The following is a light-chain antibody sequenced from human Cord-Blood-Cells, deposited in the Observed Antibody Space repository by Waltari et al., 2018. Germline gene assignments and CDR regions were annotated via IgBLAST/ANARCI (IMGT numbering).Light chain of an antibody. Sequence: QSALTQPRSVSGSPGQSVTISCTGTRSDVGGYNYCSWYQQHPGKAPKLMIYDVSKRPSGVPDRFSGSKSGNTASLTISGLQAEDEADYYCCSYAGSYTYVFGTGTKVTVL. V-gene: IGLV2-11*01. CDR1: RSDVGGYNY. CDR2: DVS. CDR3: CSYAGSYTYV. J-gene: IGLJ1*01.